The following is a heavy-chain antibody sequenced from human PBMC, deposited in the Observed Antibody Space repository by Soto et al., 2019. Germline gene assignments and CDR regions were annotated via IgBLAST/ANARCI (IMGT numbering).Heavy chain of an antibody. CDR1: GYTFTGYY. Sequence: ASVKVSCKASGYTFTGYYMHWVRQAPGQGLEWMGWINPNSGGTNYAQKFQGWVTMTRDTSISTAYMELSRLRSDDTAVYYCARDSGYCSSTSCYLFGMDVWGQGTTVTVSS. J-gene: IGHJ6*02. D-gene: IGHD2-2*03. CDR2: INPNSGGT. CDR3: ARDSGYCSSTSCYLFGMDV. V-gene: IGHV1-2*04.